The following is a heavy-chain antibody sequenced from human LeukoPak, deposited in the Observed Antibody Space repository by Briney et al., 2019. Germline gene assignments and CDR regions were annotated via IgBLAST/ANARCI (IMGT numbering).Heavy chain of an antibody. J-gene: IGHJ4*02. CDR1: GFTFSSYA. Sequence: PGGSLRLSCAASGFTFSSYAMHWVRQAPGKGLEWVAVISHDGSNKYYADSVKGRFTISRDNSKNTLYLQMNSLRAADTAAYYCAPLSYCSSTSCSDYWGQGTLVTVSS. D-gene: IGHD2-2*01. V-gene: IGHV3-30*03. CDR3: APLSYCSSTSCSDY. CDR2: ISHDGSNK.